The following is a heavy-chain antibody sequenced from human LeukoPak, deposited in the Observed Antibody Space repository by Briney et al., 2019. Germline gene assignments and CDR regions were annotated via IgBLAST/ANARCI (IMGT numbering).Heavy chain of an antibody. CDR2: IYYSGST. D-gene: IGHD4-17*01. J-gene: IGHJ5*02. V-gene: IGHV4-39*01. Sequence: SETLSLTCTVSGGSISSSSYYWGWIRQPPGKGPEWIGSIYYSGSTYYNPSLKSRVTISVDTSKNQFSLKLSSVTAADTAVYYRARGVGNGENWFDPWGQGTLVTVSS. CDR1: GGSISSSSYY. CDR3: ARGVGNGENWFDP.